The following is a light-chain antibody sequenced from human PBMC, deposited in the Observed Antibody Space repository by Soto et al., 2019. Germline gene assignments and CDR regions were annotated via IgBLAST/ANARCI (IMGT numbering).Light chain of an antibody. J-gene: IGKJ2*01. CDR1: QSVSSSY. Sequence: EIVLTQSPGTLSLSPGERATLSCRASQSVSSSYLAWYQQKPGQAPRLLFYGATSRATGIPDRFSGSGSGTSVTRTIIRLEPEDFAVYFCQQYCNSPPNTFGQGTKVEIK. CDR3: QQYCNSPPNT. CDR2: GAT. V-gene: IGKV3-20*01.